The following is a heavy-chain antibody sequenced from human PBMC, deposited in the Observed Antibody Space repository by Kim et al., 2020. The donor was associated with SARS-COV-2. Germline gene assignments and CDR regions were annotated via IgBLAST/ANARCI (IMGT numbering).Heavy chain of an antibody. D-gene: IGHD5-12*01. V-gene: IGHV3-15*01. CDR2: IKSKTDGGTT. CDR3: TTIDGLGGYASYYYYGMDV. CDR1: GFTFSNAW. J-gene: IGHJ6*02. Sequence: GGSLRLSCAASGFTFSNAWMSWVRQAPGKGLEWVGRIKSKTDGGTTDYAAPVKGRFTISRDDSKNTLYLQMNSLKTEDTAVYYCTTIDGLGGYASYYYYGMDVWGQGTTVTVSS.